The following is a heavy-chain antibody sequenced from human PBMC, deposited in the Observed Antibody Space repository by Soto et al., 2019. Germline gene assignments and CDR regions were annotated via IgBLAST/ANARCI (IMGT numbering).Heavy chain of an antibody. J-gene: IGHJ4*02. CDR3: ASKTTAIRGGY. CDR1: GFTVNGNY. V-gene: IGHV3-53*01. CDR2: IYGGNST. D-gene: IGHD4-17*01. Sequence: EEQLVESGGGLIQPGGSLRLSCAASGFTVNGNYMTWVRQAPGKGLEWVSVIYGGNSTSYANSVKGRFTISRDNSTKTLYLQRNSLGAEDTAVYYCASKTTAIRGGYWGQGTLVTVSS.